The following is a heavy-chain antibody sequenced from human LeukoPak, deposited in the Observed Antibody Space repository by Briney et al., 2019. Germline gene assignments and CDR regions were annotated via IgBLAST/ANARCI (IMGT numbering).Heavy chain of an antibody. J-gene: IGHJ3*02. V-gene: IGHV3-48*03. CDR1: GFTFSSYE. CDR2: ISSSGSTI. CDR3: ARGLHDYGDYVSAFDI. D-gene: IGHD4-17*01. Sequence: VGSLRLSCAASGFTFSSYEMNWVRQAPGKGLEWVSYISSSGSTIYYADSVKGRFTISRDNAKNSLYLQMNSLRAEDTAVYYCARGLHDYGDYVSAFDIWGQGTMVTVSS.